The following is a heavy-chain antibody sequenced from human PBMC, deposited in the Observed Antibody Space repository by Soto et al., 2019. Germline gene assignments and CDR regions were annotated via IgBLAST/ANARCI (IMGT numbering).Heavy chain of an antibody. J-gene: IGHJ2*01. D-gene: IGHD2-15*01. Sequence: GKGLEWIGEINHSGSTNYNPSLKSRVTISVDTSKNQFSLKLSSATAADTAVFFFQAEDGIRDALPVSAFLLNRSSDL. V-gene: IGHV4-34*01. CDR3: QAEDGIRDALPVSAFLLNRSSDL. CDR2: INHSGST.